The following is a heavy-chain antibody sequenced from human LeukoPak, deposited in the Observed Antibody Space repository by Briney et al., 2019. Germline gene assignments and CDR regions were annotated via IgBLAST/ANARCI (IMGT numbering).Heavy chain of an antibody. CDR1: GFTFSSHG. CDR2: IRYDGSNK. V-gene: IGHV3-30*02. Sequence: GGSLRLSCAASGFTFSSHGIHWVRQAPGKGMEWVAFIRYDGSNKYYADFVKGRFTVSRDSSKNTVYLQMDNLRAEDTAIYYCAKDAWPYSNTLNWFDSWGQGTLVTVSS. J-gene: IGHJ5*01. CDR3: AKDAWPYSNTLNWFDS. D-gene: IGHD6-13*01.